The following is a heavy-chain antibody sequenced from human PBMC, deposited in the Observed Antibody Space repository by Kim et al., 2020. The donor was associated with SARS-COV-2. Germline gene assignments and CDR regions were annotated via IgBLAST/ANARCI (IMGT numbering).Heavy chain of an antibody. CDR3: TRTAFDSDKSPYRPFDY. V-gene: IGHV3-74*01. CDR2: IKRDGSTT. D-gene: IGHD3-22*01. J-gene: IGHJ4*02. Sequence: GGSLRLSCAASGFSFSDYWMNWVRQAPGKGLAWVSRIKRDGSTTVYADSVKGRFTISRDNARNTLFLHMNSLRTEDTSVYYCTRTAFDSDKSPYRPFDYWGQGILVSVSS. CDR1: GFSFSDYW.